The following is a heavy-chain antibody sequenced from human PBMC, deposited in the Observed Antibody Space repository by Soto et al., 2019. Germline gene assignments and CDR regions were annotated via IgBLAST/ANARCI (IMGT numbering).Heavy chain of an antibody. CDR3: ARAPLGGGYFQH. Sequence: GASVKVSCTASGYTFTIYGISWVRQAPGQGLEWMGGIIPIFGTANYAQKFQGRVTITADESTSTAYMELSSLRSEDTAVYYCARAPLGGGYFQHWGQGTLVTVPQ. D-gene: IGHD3-3*01. V-gene: IGHV1-69*13. CDR2: IIPIFGTA. J-gene: IGHJ1*01. CDR1: GYTFTIYG.